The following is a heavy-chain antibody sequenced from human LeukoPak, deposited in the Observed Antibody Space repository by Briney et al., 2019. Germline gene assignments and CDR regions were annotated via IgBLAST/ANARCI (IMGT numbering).Heavy chain of an antibody. J-gene: IGHJ2*01. CDR2: INHSGST. CDR1: GGSFSGYY. D-gene: IGHD4-17*01. CDR3: ARHYGDYWYFDL. Sequence: PSETLSLTCAVYGGSFSGYYWSWIRQPPGKGLEWIGEINHSGSTNYNPSLKSRVTMSVDTSKNQFSLKLSSVTAADTAVYYCARHYGDYWYFDLWGRGTLVTVSS. V-gene: IGHV4-34*01.